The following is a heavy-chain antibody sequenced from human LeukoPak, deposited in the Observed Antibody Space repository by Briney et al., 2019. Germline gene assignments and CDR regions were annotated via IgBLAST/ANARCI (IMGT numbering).Heavy chain of an antibody. V-gene: IGHV3-21*01. D-gene: IGHD5-12*01. CDR2: ISYTSTHI. CDR1: GLTFSSYP. Sequence: GGSLRLSCAASGLTFSSYPMNWVRQAPGEGVEWVSSISYTSTHINYADSVKGRFTISRDNAKNSLYLQMSSLRAEDTAVYYCARSPPRGYSGHDDWPAYNFDYWGQGTLVTVSS. J-gene: IGHJ4*02. CDR3: ARSPPRGYSGHDDWPAYNFDY.